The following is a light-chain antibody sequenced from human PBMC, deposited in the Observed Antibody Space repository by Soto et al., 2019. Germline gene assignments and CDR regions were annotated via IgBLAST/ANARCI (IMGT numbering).Light chain of an antibody. J-gene: IGLJ3*02. CDR2: EVS. CDR1: SSDVGGYNY. CDR3: SSYTSSSTRV. Sequence: QSVLTQPASVSGSPGQSITISCTGTSSDVGGYNYVSWFQHHPGKAPKLMIYEVSNRPSGFSNRFSGSKSGNTASLTISGLQAEDEADYYCSSYTSSSTRVFGGGTKLTVL. V-gene: IGLV2-14*01.